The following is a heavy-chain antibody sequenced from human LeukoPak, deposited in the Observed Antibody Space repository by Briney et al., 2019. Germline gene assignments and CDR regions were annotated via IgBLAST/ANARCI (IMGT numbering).Heavy chain of an antibody. CDR3: ARVSDSSGYGWFDP. Sequence: GGSLRLSCAASGFTVSSNYMSWVRQAPGKGLEWVSVIYSGGSTYYADSVKGRFTISRDNSKNTLYLQMNSLRAEDTAVYYCARVSDSSGYGWFDPWGQGTLVTVSS. D-gene: IGHD3-22*01. V-gene: IGHV3-66*01. CDR2: IYSGGST. CDR1: GFTVSSNY. J-gene: IGHJ5*02.